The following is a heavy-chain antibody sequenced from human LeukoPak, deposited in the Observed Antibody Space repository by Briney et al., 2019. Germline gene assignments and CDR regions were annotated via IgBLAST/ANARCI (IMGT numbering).Heavy chain of an antibody. CDR2: IYYSGST. CDR1: GGSISSYY. D-gene: IGHD2-21*02. CDR3: ARVPNGGDIDC. Sequence: NPSETLSLTCTVSGGSISSYYWSWIRQPPGKGLEWIGYIYYSGSTNYNPSLKSRVTISVDTSKNQFSLKLSSVTAADTAVYYCARVPNGGDIDCWGQGTLVTVSS. J-gene: IGHJ4*02. V-gene: IGHV4-59*01.